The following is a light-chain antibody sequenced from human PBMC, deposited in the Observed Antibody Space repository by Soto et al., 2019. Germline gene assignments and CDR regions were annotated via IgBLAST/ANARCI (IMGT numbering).Light chain of an antibody. Sequence: DIVMPQSPLSLPVTPGEPASISCSSSQSLLHSNGYNYLDWYLQKPGQSPQLLIHLGSNRASGVTARFSGSGSGTDFTLKISRVEAEDVGVYYSMQALQSPCTFGHGTKLESK. CDR2: LGS. V-gene: IGKV2-28*01. CDR1: QSLLHSNGYNY. J-gene: IGKJ2*02. CDR3: MQALQSPCT.